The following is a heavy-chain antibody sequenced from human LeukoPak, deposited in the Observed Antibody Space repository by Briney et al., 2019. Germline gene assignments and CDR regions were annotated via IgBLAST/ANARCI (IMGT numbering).Heavy chain of an antibody. CDR3: ARGPFGSSSLYYYGMDV. J-gene: IGHJ6*02. CDR1: GFTFSSYW. CDR2: ISSSGSTI. V-gene: IGHV3-48*04. D-gene: IGHD6-13*01. Sequence: GGSLRLSCEASGFTFSSYWMSWVRQAPGKGLEWVSGISSSGSTIYYADSVKGRFTISRDNAKNSLYLQMNSLRAEDTAVYYCARGPFGSSSLYYYGMDVWGQGTTVTVSS.